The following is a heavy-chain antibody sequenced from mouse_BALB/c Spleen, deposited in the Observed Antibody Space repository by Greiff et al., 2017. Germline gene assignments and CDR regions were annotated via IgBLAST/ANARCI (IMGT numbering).Heavy chain of an antibody. Sequence: QVQLKQSGPELVKPGASVRISCKASGYTFTSYYIHWVKQRPGQGLEWIGWIYPGNVNTKYNEKFKGKATLTADKSSSTAYMQLSSLTSEDTAVYYCNEGTATVFDYWGQGTTLTVSS. CDR1: GYTFTSYY. J-gene: IGHJ2*01. CDR2: IYPGNVNT. V-gene: IGHV1S56*01. D-gene: IGHD1-2*01. CDR3: NEGTATVFDY.